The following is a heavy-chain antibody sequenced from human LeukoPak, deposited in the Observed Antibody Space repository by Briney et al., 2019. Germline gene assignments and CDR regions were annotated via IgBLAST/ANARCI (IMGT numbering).Heavy chain of an antibody. V-gene: IGHV4-4*07. CDR2: IYTSGST. CDR1: GGSISSYY. Sequence: PSETLSLTCTVSGGSISSYYWSWLRQPAGKGLEWIGRIYTSGSTDYNPSRKSRVTMSVDTSKNQFSLKLSSVTAADTAVYYCARGWSDYSHFDYWGQGTLVTVSS. CDR3: ARGWSDYSHFDY. D-gene: IGHD3-3*01. J-gene: IGHJ4*02.